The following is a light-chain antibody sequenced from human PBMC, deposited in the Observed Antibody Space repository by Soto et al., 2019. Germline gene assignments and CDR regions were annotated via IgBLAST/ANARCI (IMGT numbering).Light chain of an antibody. CDR3: QQRSNWPIT. J-gene: IGKJ5*01. CDR1: ESIRTY. V-gene: IGKV3-11*01. CDR2: DAS. Sequence: EMVLTQSPATLSLSPGERATLSCRASESIRTYLAWYQQKPGQAPRLLIYDASTRATGIPARFSGSGSGTDFTLTIGSLEPEDFAIYYCQQRSNWPITFGQGTRLEIK.